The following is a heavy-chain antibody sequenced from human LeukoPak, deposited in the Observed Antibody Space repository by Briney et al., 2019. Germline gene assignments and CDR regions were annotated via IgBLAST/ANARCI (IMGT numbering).Heavy chain of an antibody. J-gene: IGHJ4*02. Sequence: SVKVSCKLSGGTFGSYGISWVRQAPGQGLEWMGRTIPIRGMTNYAQKFQGRVTISADTSTSTAYMELSSLTSEDTAVYFCARGPYDGTFYFDSWGQGTLVIVSS. D-gene: IGHD3-16*01. CDR2: TIPIRGMT. CDR3: ARGPYDGTFYFDS. CDR1: GGTFGSYG. V-gene: IGHV1-69*04.